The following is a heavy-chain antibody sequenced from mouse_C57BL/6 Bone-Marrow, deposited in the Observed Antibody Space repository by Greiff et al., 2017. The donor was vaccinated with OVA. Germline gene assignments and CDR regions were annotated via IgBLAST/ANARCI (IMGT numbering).Heavy chain of an antibody. CDR2: IWWDDDK. CDR3: ARISLITAGVAGDY. V-gene: IGHV8-8*01. J-gene: IGHJ2*01. Sequence: QVTLKVSGPGILQPSQTLSLTCSFSGFSLSTFGMGVGWIRQPSGQGLEWLAHIWWDDDKYYNPAMKSLLTISKDTSKIQIFLNIANVDTADTATYYCARISLITAGVAGDYWGQGTTLTVSS. D-gene: IGHD1-1*01. CDR1: GFSLSTFGMG.